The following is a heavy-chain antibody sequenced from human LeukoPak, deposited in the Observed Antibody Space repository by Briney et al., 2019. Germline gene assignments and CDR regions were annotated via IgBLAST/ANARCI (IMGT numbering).Heavy chain of an antibody. D-gene: IGHD3-10*01. J-gene: IGHJ5*02. Sequence: PSETLSLTCAVSGGSISSSNWWSWVRQPPGKGLEWIGEIYHSGSTNYNPSLKSRVTISVDKSKNQFSLKLSSVTAADTAVYYCARDRAFITMVQGVIRNRWFDPWGQGTLVTVSS. CDR1: GGSISSSNW. CDR2: IYHSGST. CDR3: ARDRAFITMVQGVIRNRWFDP. V-gene: IGHV4-4*02.